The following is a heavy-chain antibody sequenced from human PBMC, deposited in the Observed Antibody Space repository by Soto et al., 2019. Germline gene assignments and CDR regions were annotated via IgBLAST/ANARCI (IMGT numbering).Heavy chain of an antibody. CDR1: GYTFSNYG. D-gene: IGHD1-26*01. CDR3: ARERRWEPLLY. V-gene: IGHV1-18*01. Sequence: QVQLVQSGPEVKKPGASVKVSCKGSGYTFSNYGVTWVRQAPGQGLERLGGVSAYNRNTDYAQEFEDRATMTIDTSTNTAYSELRGLTPDDTAVYYCARERRWEPLLYWGQGTL. J-gene: IGHJ4*02. CDR2: VSAYNRNT.